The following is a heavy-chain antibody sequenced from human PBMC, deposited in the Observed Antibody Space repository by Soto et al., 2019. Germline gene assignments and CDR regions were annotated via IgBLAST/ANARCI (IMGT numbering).Heavy chain of an antibody. V-gene: IGHV1-18*01. D-gene: IGHD3-3*01. CDR1: GYTFTSYG. Sequence: ASVKVSCKASGYTFTSYGISWVRQAPGQGLEWMGWISAYNGNTNYAQKLQGRVTMTTDTSTSTAYMELRSLRSDDTAVYYCARDAEICDFWSGYYKPINWFDPWGQGTLITVSS. CDR3: ARDAEICDFWSGYYKPINWFDP. CDR2: ISAYNGNT. J-gene: IGHJ5*02.